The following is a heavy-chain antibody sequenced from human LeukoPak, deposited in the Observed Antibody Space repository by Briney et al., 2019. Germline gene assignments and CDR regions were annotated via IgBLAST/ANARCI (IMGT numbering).Heavy chain of an antibody. Sequence: GSLRLSCAASGFTFSSYSMNWVRQAPGKGLEWVSSISSSSSYIYYADSVKGRFTISRDNAKNSLYLQMNSLRAEDTAVYYCARLLYCSGGSCYSRYFDYWGQGTLVTVSS. CDR3: ARLLYCSGGSCYSRYFDY. V-gene: IGHV3-21*01. CDR2: ISSSSSYI. CDR1: GFTFSSYS. D-gene: IGHD2-15*01. J-gene: IGHJ4*02.